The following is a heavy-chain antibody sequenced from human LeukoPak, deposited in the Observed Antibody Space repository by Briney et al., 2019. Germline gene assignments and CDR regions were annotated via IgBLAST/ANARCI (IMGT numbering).Heavy chain of an antibody. J-gene: IGHJ4*02. Sequence: PGGSLRLSCAASGFIFSSRWMSWVRQAPGKGLEWVANIKRDGSGEYYVDSVKGRFTISRDNAKNSLYLQMNGLRAEDTAVYYCASLLGDKTIFDYWGQGTLVTVSS. V-gene: IGHV3-7*01. D-gene: IGHD1-26*01. CDR1: GFIFSSRW. CDR2: IKRDGSGE. CDR3: ASLLGDKTIFDY.